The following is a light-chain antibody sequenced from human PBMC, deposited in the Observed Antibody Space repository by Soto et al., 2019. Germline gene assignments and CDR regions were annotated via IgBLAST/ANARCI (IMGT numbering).Light chain of an antibody. J-gene: IGKJ5*01. CDR3: QQYGSSPYT. V-gene: IGKV3-20*01. CDR2: GTF. CDR1: QSLSTTD. Sequence: EIVLTQSPATLSLSPGKRATLSCRASQSLSTTDLVWYQQKSGQPTQLVIVGTFSKATGIPARFSGSGYGTDFTLTISRLEPEDYAIYYCQQYGSSPYTFGRGTRLEIQ.